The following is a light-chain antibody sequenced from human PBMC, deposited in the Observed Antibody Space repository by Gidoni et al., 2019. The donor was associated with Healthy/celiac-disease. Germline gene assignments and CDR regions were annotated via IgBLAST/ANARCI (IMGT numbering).Light chain of an antibody. CDR1: QSVSSN. CDR3: QQYNNWPPGLT. V-gene: IGKV3-15*01. J-gene: IGKJ4*01. Sequence: EIVMTQSPATLSVSSGERATLSCRARQSVSSNLAWYQQKPGQAPRLLIYGASTRATGSPARFSGSGCGTEFTLTISSLQSEDFAVYYCQQYNNWPPGLTFGGGTKVEIK. CDR2: GAS.